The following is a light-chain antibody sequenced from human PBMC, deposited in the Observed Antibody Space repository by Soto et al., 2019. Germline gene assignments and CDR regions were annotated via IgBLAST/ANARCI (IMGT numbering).Light chain of an antibody. CDR2: GAS. Sequence: EIVMTQSPATLSVSPGERATLSCRASQSVSSNLAWYQQKPGQALRLLIYGASTRATGIPARFSGSVSGTEFTLTISSLQSEDFAVYSCQHYNNWPPLTFGGGTKVEIK. J-gene: IGKJ4*01. V-gene: IGKV3-15*01. CDR1: QSVSSN. CDR3: QHYNNWPPLT.